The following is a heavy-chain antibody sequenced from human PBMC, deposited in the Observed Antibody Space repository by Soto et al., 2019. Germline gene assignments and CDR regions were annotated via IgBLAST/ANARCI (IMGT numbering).Heavy chain of an antibody. CDR2: ISSSSSYT. Sequence: QVQLVESGGGLVKPGGSLRLSCAASGFTFSDYYMSWIRQAPGKGLEWVSYISSSSSYTNYADSVKGRFTISRDNAKNSLYLQMNSLRAEDTAVYYCARRVAATYYYGMDVWGQGTTVTVSS. D-gene: IGHD2-15*01. V-gene: IGHV3-11*05. CDR1: GFTFSDYY. CDR3: ARRVAATYYYGMDV. J-gene: IGHJ6*02.